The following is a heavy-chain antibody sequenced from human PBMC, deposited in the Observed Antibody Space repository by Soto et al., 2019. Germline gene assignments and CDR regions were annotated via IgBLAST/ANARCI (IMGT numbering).Heavy chain of an antibody. CDR3: ARDRHSSGWFDP. CDR2: IGTAGDT. J-gene: IGHJ5*02. D-gene: IGHD6-19*01. V-gene: IGHV3-13*01. Sequence: EVQLVESGGGLVQPGGSLRLSCAASGFTFSSYDMHWVRQATGKGLEWVSAIGTAGDTYYPGSVKGRFTISRENAKNSLYLQMNSLRAEDTAVYYCARDRHSSGWFDPWGQGTLVTVSS. CDR1: GFTFSSYD.